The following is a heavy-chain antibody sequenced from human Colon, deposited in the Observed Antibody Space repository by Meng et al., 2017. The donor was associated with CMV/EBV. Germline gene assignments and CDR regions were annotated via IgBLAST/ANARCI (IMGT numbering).Heavy chain of an antibody. CDR3: ARYYNAHLGAYYFDY. Sequence: GGSLRLSCAASGFTFSDYYMSWIRQAPGKGLEWVAVISYDGSNKYYADSVKGRFTISRDNSKNTLYLQMNSLRAEDTAVYYCARYYNAHLGAYYFDYWGQGTLVTVSS. D-gene: IGHD3-10*01. CDR1: GFTFSDYY. J-gene: IGHJ4*02. CDR2: ISYDGSNK. V-gene: IGHV3-30-3*01.